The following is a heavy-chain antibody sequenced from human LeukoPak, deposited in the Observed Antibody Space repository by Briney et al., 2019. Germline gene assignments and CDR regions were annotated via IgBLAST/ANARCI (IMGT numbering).Heavy chain of an antibody. Sequence: GGSLRLSCVASGESGFTFHHYAFSWVRQAPGKGLEWISVIGGGGGDIYYADSVKGRFTISRDNFKNTLYLEMNSLRTEDTAVYYCTKGKRGYDRFFDYWGQGTLVTVSS. V-gene: IGHV3-23*01. CDR2: IGGGGGDI. D-gene: IGHD3-3*01. CDR3: TKGKRGYDRFFDY. CDR1: GESGFTFHHYA. J-gene: IGHJ4*02.